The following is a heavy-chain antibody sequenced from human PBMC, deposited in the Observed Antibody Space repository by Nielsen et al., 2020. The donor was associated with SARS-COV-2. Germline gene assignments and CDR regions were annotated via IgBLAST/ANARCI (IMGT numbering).Heavy chain of an antibody. CDR3: AREERHQQMATDY. V-gene: IGHV4-30-2*01. CDR2: IHHTGST. CDR1: GDSISNGGYS. D-gene: IGHD6-13*01. J-gene: IGHJ4*02. Sequence: SQTLSLTGAVSGDSISNGGYSWSWIRQPPGKGLEWIGYIHHTGSTFYNPSLKSRVTISVDTSKNQFTLRLRSVTAADTAVYFCAREERHQQMATDYWGQGTLVTVTS.